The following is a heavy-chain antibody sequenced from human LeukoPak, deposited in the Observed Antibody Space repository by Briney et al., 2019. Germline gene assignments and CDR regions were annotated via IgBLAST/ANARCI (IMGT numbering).Heavy chain of an antibody. CDR1: EFTVSSNY. CDR2: IYSGGST. CDR3: ARDRNYYDSRGED. D-gene: IGHD3-22*01. Sequence: PGGSLRLSCAASEFTVSSNYMSWVRQAPGKGLEWVSVIYSGGSTYYADSEKGRFTISRDNSKNTLYLQMNSLRAEDTAVYYCARDRNYYDSRGEDWGQGTLVTVSS. V-gene: IGHV3-66*01. J-gene: IGHJ4*02.